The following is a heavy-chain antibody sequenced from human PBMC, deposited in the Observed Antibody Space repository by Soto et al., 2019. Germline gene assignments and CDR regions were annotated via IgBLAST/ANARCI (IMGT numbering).Heavy chain of an antibody. CDR1: GYIFTNYG. CDR2: ISGYNGYP. Sequence: QVQLVQSGAGVRMPGASVNVSCKTSGYIFTNYGVALVRQAPGQGLELVAWISGYNGYPKHTQKFQGRVTVTTDTTTRTGYMELRNLRSDDTAVYYCARASAGALYDFWGQGTRVTVSS. J-gene: IGHJ4*02. CDR3: ARASAGALYDF. V-gene: IGHV1-18*01. D-gene: IGHD6-13*01.